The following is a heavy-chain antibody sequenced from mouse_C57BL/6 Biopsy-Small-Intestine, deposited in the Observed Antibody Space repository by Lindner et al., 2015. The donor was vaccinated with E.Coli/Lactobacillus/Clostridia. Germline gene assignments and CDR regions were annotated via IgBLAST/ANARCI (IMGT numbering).Heavy chain of an antibody. CDR2: INPYNGDT. Sequence: VQLQESGPELVKPGASVKISCKASGYSLTGYFMNWVKQSHGKSLEWIGRINPYNGDTFYNQKFKGKATLTVDKSSSTAHMELRSLTSEDSAVYYCARDYDGSYIGYAMDYWGQGTSVTVSS. CDR1: GYSLTGYF. J-gene: IGHJ4*01. D-gene: IGHD1-1*01. CDR3: ARDYDGSYIGYAMDY. V-gene: IGHV1-20*01.